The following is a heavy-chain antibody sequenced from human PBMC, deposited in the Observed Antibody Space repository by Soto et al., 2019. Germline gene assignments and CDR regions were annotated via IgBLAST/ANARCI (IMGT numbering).Heavy chain of an antibody. CDR2: ISSSSSYI. V-gene: IGHV3-21*01. CDR3: ARNRSPTWFDP. Sequence: GGSLRLSCAASGFTFSSYSMNWVRQAPGKGLEWVSSISSSSSYIYYADSVKGRFTISRDNAKNSLYLQMNSLRAEDTAVYYCARNRSPTWFDPWRQGTLVTVSS. CDR1: GFTFSSYS. J-gene: IGHJ5*02.